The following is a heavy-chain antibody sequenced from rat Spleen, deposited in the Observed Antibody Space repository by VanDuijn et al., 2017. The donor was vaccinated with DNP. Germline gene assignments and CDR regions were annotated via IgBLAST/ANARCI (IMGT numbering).Heavy chain of an antibody. CDR1: GFSLTNYH. CDR3: AREALITTGAMDA. J-gene: IGHJ4*01. D-gene: IGHD1-1*01. CDR2: IKRCGST. V-gene: IGHV2-27*01. Sequence: QVQLKESGPGLVQPSQTLSLTCTVSGFSLTNYHVHWVRQPPGKGLEWMGRIKRCGSTDYNSALKSRLSISRDTSKSQVFLKMNSVQTEDTATYYCAREALITTGAMDAWGQGTSVTVSS.